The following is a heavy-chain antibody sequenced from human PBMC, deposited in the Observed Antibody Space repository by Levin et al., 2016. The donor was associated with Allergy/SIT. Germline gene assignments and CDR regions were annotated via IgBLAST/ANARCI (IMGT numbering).Heavy chain of an antibody. CDR3: ARNSGTNTMDF. J-gene: IGHJ6*02. CDR2: INPSGGST. CDR1: GYTFNNYY. Sequence: ASVKVSCKASGYTFNNYYMHWVRQAPGQGLEWMGIINPSGGSTSYAQKFQGRVTIIRDTSTSTVYMELSSLRSEDTAVYYCARNSGTNTMDFWGQGTTVTVSS. D-gene: IGHD1-7*01. V-gene: IGHV1-46*02.